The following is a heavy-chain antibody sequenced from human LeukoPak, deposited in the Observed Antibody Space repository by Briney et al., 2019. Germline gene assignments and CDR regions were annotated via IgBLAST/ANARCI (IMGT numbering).Heavy chain of an antibody. J-gene: IGHJ3*02. D-gene: IGHD3-16*01. V-gene: IGHV3-7*03. CDR3: ARELWELDAFDI. Sequence: PGGSLRLFCAASGFTFNHHWMSWVRQAPGKGLEWVANIKQDESEEYYADSVKGRFTISGDNAKNSLYLQMNSLRPEDSAMYYCARELWELDAFDIWGQGTVVIVSS. CDR2: IKQDESEE. CDR1: GFTFNHHW.